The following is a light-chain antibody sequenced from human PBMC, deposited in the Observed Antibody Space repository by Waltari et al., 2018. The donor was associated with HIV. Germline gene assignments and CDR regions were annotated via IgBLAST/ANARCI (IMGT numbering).Light chain of an antibody. J-gene: IGKJ2*01. Sequence: EIVLTQSPGTLSFSPGERATRSCRASQSVNSTDLAWNQHKVGQAPRPLIYGASTRATGIPDRFSGSGSGTDFTLALSRLEPEDFALYYCHQYGTSPYTFGQGTKLEIK. CDR3: HQYGTSPYT. V-gene: IGKV3-20*01. CDR2: GAS. CDR1: QSVNSTD.